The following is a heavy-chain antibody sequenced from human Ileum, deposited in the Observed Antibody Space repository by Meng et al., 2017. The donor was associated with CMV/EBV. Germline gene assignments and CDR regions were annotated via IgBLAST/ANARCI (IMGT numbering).Heavy chain of an antibody. J-gene: IGHJ4*02. CDR1: GYSFTSYW. CDR3: VRLAYSNYFSYFDY. D-gene: IGHD4-11*01. CDR2: ISPGDPAT. Sequence: GESLKISCKASGYSFTSYWIGWVRQMPGKGLEWVGIISPGDPATTHSPSFQGQVTISADRSISTAYLQWSSLKASDTALYYCVRLAYSNYFSYFDYWGQGTLVTVSS. V-gene: IGHV5-51*01.